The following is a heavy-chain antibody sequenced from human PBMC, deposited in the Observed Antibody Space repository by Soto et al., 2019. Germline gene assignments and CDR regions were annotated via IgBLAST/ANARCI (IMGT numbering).Heavy chain of an antibody. CDR1: GGSISGYY. CDR3: ARNGDCTRPGCIVGWFDP. D-gene: IGHD2-8*01. Sequence: SETLSLTCTVSGGSISGYYWSWIRQPPGKGLEWIGYIYYSGSTSYNPSLKSRLTISVDTSKNQFSLRLTSVTAADTAVYYCARNGDCTRPGCIVGWFDPWGPGTLVTVSS. V-gene: IGHV4-59*01. J-gene: IGHJ5*02. CDR2: IYYSGST.